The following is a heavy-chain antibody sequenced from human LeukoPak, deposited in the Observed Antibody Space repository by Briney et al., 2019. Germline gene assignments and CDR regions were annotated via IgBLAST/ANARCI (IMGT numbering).Heavy chain of an antibody. V-gene: IGHV3-48*02. CDR1: GFTFSSYS. J-gene: IGHJ4*02. CDR3: ASLIHCGGDCYSGGKND. CDR2: ISSSSSTI. D-gene: IGHD2-21*02. Sequence: GGSLRLSCAASGFTFSSYSMNWVRQAPGKGLEWVSYISSSSSTIYYADSVKGRFTISRDNAKNSLYLQMNSLRDEDTAVYYCASLIHCGGDCYSGGKNDWGQGTLVTVSS.